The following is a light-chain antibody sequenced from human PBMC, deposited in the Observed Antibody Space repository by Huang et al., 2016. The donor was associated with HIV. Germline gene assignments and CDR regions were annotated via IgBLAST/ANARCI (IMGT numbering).Light chain of an antibody. V-gene: IGKV3-15*01. Sequence: IVMTQSPATLSVSPGERVTLSCRANRTVSTNLPWYQQRPGQAPSLLIYGSSTRAPGIPARFSGSGSGTDFSLTISSLQSEDFALYYCHQYNNWLLSFGGGTRVDI. J-gene: IGKJ4*01. CDR1: RTVSTN. CDR3: HQYNNWLLS. CDR2: GSS.